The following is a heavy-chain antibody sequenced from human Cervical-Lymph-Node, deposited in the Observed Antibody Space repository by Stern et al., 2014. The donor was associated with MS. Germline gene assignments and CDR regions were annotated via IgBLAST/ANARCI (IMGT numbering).Heavy chain of an antibody. CDR1: GFTFSSYS. J-gene: IGHJ4*02. Sequence: EMQLVESGGGLVKPGGSLRLSCAASGFTFSSYSMNWVRQAPGKGLEWVASISSGGSYIYYADSLKGRFPISRDNAKNSLYLQMNSLRAEDTAVYYCARGRGGNYRYYFDYWGQGTLVTVSS. CDR2: ISSGGSYI. D-gene: IGHD4-23*01. V-gene: IGHV3-21*01. CDR3: ARGRGGNYRYYFDY.